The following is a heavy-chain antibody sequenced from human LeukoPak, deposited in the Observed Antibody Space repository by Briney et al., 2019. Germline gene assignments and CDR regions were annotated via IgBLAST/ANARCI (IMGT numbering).Heavy chain of an antibody. CDR3: ARAYSSGPPDY. Sequence: SETLSLTCTVSGGSISSYYWSWIRQPAGKGLECIGRIYTSGSTNYNPSLKSRVAISVDTSKNQFSLKLSSVTAADTAVYYCARAYSSGPPDYWGQGTLVTVSS. D-gene: IGHD6-19*01. CDR1: GGSISSYY. CDR2: IYTSGST. J-gene: IGHJ4*02. V-gene: IGHV4-4*07.